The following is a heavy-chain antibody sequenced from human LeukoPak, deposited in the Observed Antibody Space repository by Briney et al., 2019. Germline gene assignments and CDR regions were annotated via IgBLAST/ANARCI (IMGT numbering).Heavy chain of an antibody. V-gene: IGHV3-23*01. Sequence: PGGSLRLSCAASGFTFSSYAMSWXXXXXXXXXXXXXXXXXXXXXTYYADSVKGRFTISRDNSKNTLYLQMNSLRAEDTAVYYCAKEVGYYDILTGYYSPGYFDYWGQGTLVTVSS. D-gene: IGHD3-9*01. CDR1: GFTFSSYA. CDR2: XXXXXXXT. J-gene: IGHJ4*02. CDR3: AKEVGYYDILTGYYSPGYFDY.